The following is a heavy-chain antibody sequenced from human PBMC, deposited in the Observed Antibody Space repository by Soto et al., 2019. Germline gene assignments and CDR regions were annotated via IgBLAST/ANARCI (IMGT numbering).Heavy chain of an antibody. Sequence: GESLKISCKGSGYSFTSHWIGWVRQMPGKGLEWMGIIYPGDSDTRYSPSFQGQVTISADKSISTAYLQWSSLKASDTAMYYCARLYYGSGSYYNGGFDYWGQGTLVTVSS. CDR3: ARLYYGSGSYYNGGFDY. CDR1: GYSFTSHW. J-gene: IGHJ4*02. CDR2: IYPGDSDT. V-gene: IGHV5-51*01. D-gene: IGHD3-10*01.